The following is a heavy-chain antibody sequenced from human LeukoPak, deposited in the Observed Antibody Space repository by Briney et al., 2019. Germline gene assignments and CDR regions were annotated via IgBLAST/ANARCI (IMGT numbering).Heavy chain of an antibody. CDR2: INHSGST. V-gene: IGHV4-34*01. J-gene: IGHJ4*02. D-gene: IGHD6-13*01. CDR3: ASLYRSSHDY. CDR1: GGSFSGYY. Sequence: PSETLSLTCAVYGGSFSGYYWSWIRQPPGKGLEWIGEINHSGSTNYNPSLKSRVTISVDTSKNQFSLKLSSVTAADTAVYYCASLYRSSHDYWGQGTLVTVSS.